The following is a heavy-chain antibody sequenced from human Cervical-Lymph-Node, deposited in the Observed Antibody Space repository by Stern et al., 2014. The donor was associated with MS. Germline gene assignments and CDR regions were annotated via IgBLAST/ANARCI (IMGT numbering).Heavy chain of an antibody. CDR1: GYTFTSYD. V-gene: IGHV1-8*01. Sequence: VQLVQSGAEVKKPGASVKVSCKASGYTFTSYDINWVRQATGHGLEWMGWMNPNSGNTGYAQKFQGRVTMTRNTSLSTAYMELSSLRSEDTAVYYCARGHMVRGVGPYYYYGMDVWGQGTTVTVSS. J-gene: IGHJ6*02. CDR3: ARGHMVRGVGPYYYYGMDV. D-gene: IGHD3-10*01. CDR2: MNPNSGNT.